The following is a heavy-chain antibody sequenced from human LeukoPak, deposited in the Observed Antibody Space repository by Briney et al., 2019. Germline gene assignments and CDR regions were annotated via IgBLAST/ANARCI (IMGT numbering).Heavy chain of an antibody. D-gene: IGHD5-18*01. CDR2: IRSKANSYAT. Sequence: PGGSLKLSCAASGFTFSGSAMHWVRQASGKGLEWVGRIRSKANSYATAYAASVKGRFTISRDDSKNTAYLQMNSLKTEDTAVYYCTSGGYSYGSWDYYYYGMDVRGQGTTVTVSS. CDR3: TSGGYSYGSWDYYYYGMDV. CDR1: GFTFSGSA. V-gene: IGHV3-73*01. J-gene: IGHJ6*02.